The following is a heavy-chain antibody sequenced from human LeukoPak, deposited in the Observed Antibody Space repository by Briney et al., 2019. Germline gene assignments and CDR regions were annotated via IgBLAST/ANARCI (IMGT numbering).Heavy chain of an antibody. CDR2: INHSGST. CDR3: ARDLHDYGDYVLDY. CDR1: GGSFSGYY. D-gene: IGHD4-17*01. J-gene: IGHJ4*02. Sequence: PSETLSLTCAVYGGSFSGYYWSWIRQPPGKGLEWIGEINHSGSTNYNPSLKSRVTISVDTSKNQFSLKLSSVTAADTAVYYCARDLHDYGDYVLDYWGQGTLVTVSS. V-gene: IGHV4-34*01.